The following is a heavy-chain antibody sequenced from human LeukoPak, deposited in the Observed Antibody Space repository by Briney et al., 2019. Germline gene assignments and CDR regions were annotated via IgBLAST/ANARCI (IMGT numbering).Heavy chain of an antibody. V-gene: IGHV4-39*07. CDR3: ARRRWRRNYYYYYMDV. Sequence: SEPLSLTCTVSGGSISSSSYYWGWIRQPPGKGLEWIGSIYYSGSTYYNPSLKSRVTISVDTSKNQFSLKLSSVTAADTAVYYCARRRWRRNYYYYYMDVWGKGTTVTISS. CDR2: IYYSGST. D-gene: IGHD2-15*01. J-gene: IGHJ6*03. CDR1: GGSISSSSYY.